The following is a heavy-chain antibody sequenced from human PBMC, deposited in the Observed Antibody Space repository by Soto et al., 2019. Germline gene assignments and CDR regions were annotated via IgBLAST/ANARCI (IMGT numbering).Heavy chain of an antibody. CDR1: GFTFSSYA. CDR3: ALRLLPNYYYGMDV. Sequence: PXGSLRLSCSAAGFTFSSYAMSWVRQAPGKGLEWVSAISGSGGSTYYADSVKGRFTISRDNSKNTLYLQMNSLRAEDTAVYYCALRLLPNYYYGMDVWGQGTTVTVSS. D-gene: IGHD2-15*01. J-gene: IGHJ6*02. V-gene: IGHV3-23*01. CDR2: ISGSGGST.